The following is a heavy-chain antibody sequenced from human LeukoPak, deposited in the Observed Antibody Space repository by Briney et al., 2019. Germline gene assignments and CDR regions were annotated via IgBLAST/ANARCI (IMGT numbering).Heavy chain of an antibody. D-gene: IGHD6-13*01. CDR3: AREMVRGGGWFDP. V-gene: IGHV1-18*01. CDR2: ISTYNGNT. CDR1: GYTFTSYG. J-gene: IGHJ5*02. Sequence: ASVNVSFKSSGYTFTSYGISWVRQPPGQGLEWMGWISTYNGNTNYAKKLKGRVTMTTDTSTSTAYMEMRSLRSDDTAVYCCAREMVRGGGWFDPWGQGTLVTVSS.